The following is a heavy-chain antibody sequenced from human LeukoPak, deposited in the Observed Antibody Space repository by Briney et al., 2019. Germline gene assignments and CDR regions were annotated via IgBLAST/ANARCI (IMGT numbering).Heavy chain of an antibody. CDR1: GGTFSRFA. CDR2: ILPILGIT. CDR3: ARGHCSGHVCYLDY. V-gene: IGHV1-69*04. Sequence: GSSVKVSCKASGGTFSRFAISWVRQAPGQGLEWMGRILPILGITNYAQKFQGRVTITADKSTGTAYMELSSLRSEDTAFYYCARGHCSGHVCYLDYWGQGTLVTVSS. J-gene: IGHJ4*02. D-gene: IGHD2-15*01.